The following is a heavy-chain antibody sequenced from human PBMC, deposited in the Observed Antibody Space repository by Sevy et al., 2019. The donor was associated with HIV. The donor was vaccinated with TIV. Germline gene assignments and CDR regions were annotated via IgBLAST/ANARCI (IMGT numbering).Heavy chain of an antibody. CDR2: IRSKANSYAT. CDR1: GFTFSGSA. Sequence: GGSLRLSCAASGFTFSGSAMHWVRQASGKGLEWVGRIRSKANSYATAYAASGKGRFTISRDDSKNTAYLQMNSLKTEDTAVYYCTCHRLGIAAAGTNLDFDYWGQGTLVTVSS. D-gene: IGHD6-13*01. CDR3: TCHRLGIAAAGTNLDFDY. V-gene: IGHV3-73*01. J-gene: IGHJ4*02.